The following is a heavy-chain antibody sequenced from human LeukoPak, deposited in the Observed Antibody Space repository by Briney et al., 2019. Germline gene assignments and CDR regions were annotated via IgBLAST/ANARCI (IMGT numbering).Heavy chain of an antibody. D-gene: IGHD4-17*01. CDR3: AKVATVTTRGSGAFDI. CDR2: ISGSGGST. CDR1: GFTFSSYA. Sequence: GSLRLSCAASGFTFSSYAMSWVRQAPGKGLEWVSAISGSGGSTYYADSVKGRFTISRDNSKNTLYLQMNSLRAEDTAVYYYAKVATVTTRGSGAFDIWGQGTMVTVSS. J-gene: IGHJ3*02. V-gene: IGHV3-23*01.